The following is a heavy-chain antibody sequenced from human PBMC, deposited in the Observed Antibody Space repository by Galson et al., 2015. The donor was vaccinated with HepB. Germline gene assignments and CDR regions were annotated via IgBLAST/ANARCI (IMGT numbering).Heavy chain of an antibody. J-gene: IGHJ4*02. CDR2: IYPGGSA. D-gene: IGHD3-22*01. CDR1: ELTASSNY. Sequence: SLRLSCAASELTASSNYMTWVRQAPGKGPEWVSVIYPGGSANYADSVKGRFTISRDDSKNTLYLQMSSLRAEDTAVYYCARESREYYYDSSGYYVIWGQGTLVTVSS. V-gene: IGHV3-53*01. CDR3: ARESREYYYDSSGYYVI.